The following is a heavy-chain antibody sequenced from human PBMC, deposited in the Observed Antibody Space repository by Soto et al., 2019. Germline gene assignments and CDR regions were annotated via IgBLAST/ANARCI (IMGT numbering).Heavy chain of an antibody. CDR2: ISYDGSNK. CDR3: ATLMAIPWVLIRGVTEGFDY. CDR1: GFTFSSYA. D-gene: IGHD3-10*01. J-gene: IGHJ4*03. Sequence: GGSLRLSCAASGFTFSSYAMHWVRQAPGKGLEWVAVISYDGSNKYYADSVKGRFTISRDNSKNTLYLQMNSLRAEDTAVYYCATLMAIPWVLIRGVTEGFDYWGQRTTVTVSS. V-gene: IGHV3-30-3*01.